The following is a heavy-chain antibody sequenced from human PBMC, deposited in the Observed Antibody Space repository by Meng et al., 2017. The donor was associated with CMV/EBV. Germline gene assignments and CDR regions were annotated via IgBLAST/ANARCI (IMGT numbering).Heavy chain of an antibody. Sequence: SCAAYGFTCRRQSTGWGRQATGKGMDWVAVISYDGSKKYFADTVKGRFTITRDNSKSTLYLQITTLCSEATAVYYCAREVYPFFFDYWGQGTLVTVSS. CDR3: AREVYPFFFDY. V-gene: IGHV3-30-3*01. J-gene: IGHJ4*02. CDR2: ISYDGSKK. CDR1: GFTCRRQS.